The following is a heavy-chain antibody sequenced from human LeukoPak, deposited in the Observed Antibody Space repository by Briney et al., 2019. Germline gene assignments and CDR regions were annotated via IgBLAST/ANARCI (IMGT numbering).Heavy chain of an antibody. Sequence: SETLSLTCTVSDGSISSRSQYWGWIRQPPGKGLEWIGSIYYSGSTYYNPSLKSRVTISVDTSKNQFSLKLSSVTAADTAVYYCARTVSGYSYDSYDYWGQGTLVTVSS. V-gene: IGHV4-39*01. CDR2: IYYSGST. CDR3: ARTVSGYSYDSYDY. CDR1: DGSISSRSQY. D-gene: IGHD5-18*01. J-gene: IGHJ4*02.